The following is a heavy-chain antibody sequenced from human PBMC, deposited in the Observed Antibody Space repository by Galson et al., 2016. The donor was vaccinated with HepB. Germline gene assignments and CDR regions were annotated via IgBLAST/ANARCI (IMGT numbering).Heavy chain of an antibody. CDR2: IYSGGNT. CDR3: ATSLKETVAAVGALGAFDI. CDR1: GFAVSSTY. V-gene: IGHV3-53*01. D-gene: IGHD4-23*01. J-gene: IGHJ3*02. Sequence: SLRLSCAASGFAVSSTYVSWVRQAPGRGLEWVSVIYSGGNTHYVDSGRGRFTMSRDDSKNTVYLQMNSLRDEDTAVYYCATSLKETVAAVGALGAFDIWGQGTMVTVSS.